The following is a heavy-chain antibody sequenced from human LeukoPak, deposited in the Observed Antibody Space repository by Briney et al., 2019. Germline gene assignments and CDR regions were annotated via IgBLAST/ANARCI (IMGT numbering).Heavy chain of an antibody. CDR1: GGTFSSYA. D-gene: IGHD5-18*01. J-gene: IGHJ4*02. V-gene: IGHV1-69*01. CDR3: ARNPIELRGYSYGYFDY. CDR2: IIPIFGTA. Sequence: SVKVSCKASGGTFSSYAISWVRQAPGQGLEWMGGIIPIFGTANYAQKFQGRVTITADVSTSTAYMELSSLRSEDTAVYYCARNPIELRGYSYGYFDYWGQGTLVTVSS.